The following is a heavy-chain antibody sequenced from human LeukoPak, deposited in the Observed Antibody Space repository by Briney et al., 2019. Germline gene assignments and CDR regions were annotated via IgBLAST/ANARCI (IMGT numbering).Heavy chain of an antibody. CDR1: GFISSTHG. J-gene: IGHJ4*02. CDR2: MWYDGSRE. D-gene: IGHD1-26*01. V-gene: IGHV3-33*01. CDR3: ARDLSFGSLDF. Sequence: GGSLRLSCAASGFISSTHGMHWVRQAPGKGLEWVAGMWYDGSREDYADSVKGRFTISRDMSENTLNLQMNSLRVEDTAMFYCARDLSFGSLDFRGQGTLVTVSS.